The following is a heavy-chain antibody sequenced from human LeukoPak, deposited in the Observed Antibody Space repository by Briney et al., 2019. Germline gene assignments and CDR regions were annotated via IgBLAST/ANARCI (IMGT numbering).Heavy chain of an antibody. Sequence: GRSLRLSCAASGFTFDDYAMHWVRQAPGKGLEWVSGISWNSGSIGYADSVKGRFTIFRDNAKNSLYLQMNSLRAEDTAVYYCAKTGIRFLEWLSPENAFDIWGQGTMVTVSS. CDR3: AKTGIRFLEWLSPENAFDI. J-gene: IGHJ3*02. CDR2: ISWNSGSI. D-gene: IGHD3-3*01. V-gene: IGHV3-9*01. CDR1: GFTFDDYA.